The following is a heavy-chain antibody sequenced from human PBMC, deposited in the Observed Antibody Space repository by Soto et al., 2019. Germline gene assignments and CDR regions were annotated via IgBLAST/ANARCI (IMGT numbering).Heavy chain of an antibody. CDR2: LIPMFGTA. D-gene: IGHD2-21*02. CDR3: ASHCGGDCYSRSPPYYYYGMDV. J-gene: IGHJ6*02. CDR1: GGTFSSYA. Sequence: QVQLVQSGAEVKKPGSSVKVSCKASGGTFSSYAISWVRQAPGQGLEWMGGLIPMFGTADYAQKFQGRVTITADESTSTAYMELSSLRSEDTAVYYCASHCGGDCYSRSPPYYYYGMDVWGQGTTVTVSS. V-gene: IGHV1-69*12.